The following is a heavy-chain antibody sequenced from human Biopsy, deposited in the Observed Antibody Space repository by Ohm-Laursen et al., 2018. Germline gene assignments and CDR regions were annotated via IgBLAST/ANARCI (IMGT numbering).Heavy chain of an antibody. Sequence: SSVKVSCKASGGTFSSDIFAWVRQAPGQRPEWMGDVMPFFGTAQYAPKLQGRVSMTADKTTYTAYVELTSLTSEDTAVYFCARHYYDTSGYNWFDPWGQGTLVTVSS. J-gene: IGHJ5*02. CDR2: VMPFFGTA. D-gene: IGHD3-22*01. CDR1: GGTFSSDI. V-gene: IGHV1-69*06. CDR3: ARHYYDTSGYNWFDP.